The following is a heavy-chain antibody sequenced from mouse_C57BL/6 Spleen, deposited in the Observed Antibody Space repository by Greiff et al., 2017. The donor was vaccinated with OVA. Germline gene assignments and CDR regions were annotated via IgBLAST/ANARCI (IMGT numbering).Heavy chain of an antibody. CDR2: ISSGSSTI. Sequence: EVKLEESGGGLVKPGGSLKLSCAASGFTFSDYGMHWVRQAPEKGLEWVAYISSGSSTIYYTDTVKGRFTISRDNAKNTLFLQMTSLRSEDTARYYCARDFYYFDYWGQGTTLTVSS. V-gene: IGHV5-17*01. CDR3: ARDFYYFDY. CDR1: GFTFSDYG. J-gene: IGHJ2*01.